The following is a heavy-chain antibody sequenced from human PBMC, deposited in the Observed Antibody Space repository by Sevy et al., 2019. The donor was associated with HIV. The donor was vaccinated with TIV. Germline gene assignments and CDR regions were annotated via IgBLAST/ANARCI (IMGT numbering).Heavy chain of an antibody. V-gene: IGHV4-4*02. CDR1: GGSISSSNW. CDR2: IYHSGST. J-gene: IGHJ5*02. D-gene: IGHD6-6*01. CDR3: ARGEYSTDNWFDP. Sequence: SETLSLTCAVSGGSISSSNWWSWVRQPPGKGLEWIGEIYHSGSTNYNPSLKSRVTISVDKSKNQFALKLSSVTAADTAVYYCARGEYSTDNWFDPWGQGTLVTVSS.